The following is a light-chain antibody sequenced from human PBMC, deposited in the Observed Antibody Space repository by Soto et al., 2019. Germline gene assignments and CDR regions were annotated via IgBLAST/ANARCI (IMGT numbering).Light chain of an antibody. CDR1: QTISSW. CDR3: QHYNSYSEA. Sequence: DIQMTQSPSTLSGSVGDRVTITCRASQTISSWLAWYQQKPGKAPKLLIYKASTLKSGVPSRFSGSGSGTEFTLTISSLQPDDFETYYCQHYNSYSEAFGQGTKVDLK. V-gene: IGKV1-5*03. J-gene: IGKJ1*01. CDR2: KAS.